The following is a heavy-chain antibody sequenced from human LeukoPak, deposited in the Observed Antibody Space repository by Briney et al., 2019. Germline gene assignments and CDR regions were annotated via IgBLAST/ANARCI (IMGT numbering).Heavy chain of an antibody. CDR3: ARASGVSSYLLPI. J-gene: IGHJ4*02. V-gene: IGHV4-61*01. CDR1: GGSVSSGRYY. CDR2: IYYSGSTSYNPSYSSGST. Sequence: SETLSLTCTVSGGSVSSGRYYWSWIRQPPGKGLEWIGSIYYSGSTSYNPSYSSGSTNYNPSPKSRVTISIDTSKNQFSLRLNSVTAADTAVYYCARASGVSSYLLPIWGQGTLVTVSS. D-gene: IGHD2-8*01.